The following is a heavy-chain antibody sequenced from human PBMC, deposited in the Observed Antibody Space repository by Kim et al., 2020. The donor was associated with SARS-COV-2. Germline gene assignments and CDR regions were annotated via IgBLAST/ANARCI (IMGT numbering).Heavy chain of an antibody. CDR3: AKLHSAYYYDNSGYYYDY. Sequence: TGRFPIARENSNNTLYLQMNSLRAEDTAVYYCAKLHSAYYYDNSGYYYDYWGQGTLVTVSS. J-gene: IGHJ4*02. V-gene: IGHV3-33*06. D-gene: IGHD3-22*01.